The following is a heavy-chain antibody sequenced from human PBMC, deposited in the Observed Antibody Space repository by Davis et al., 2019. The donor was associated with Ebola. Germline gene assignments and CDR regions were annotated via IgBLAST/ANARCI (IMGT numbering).Heavy chain of an antibody. Sequence: ASVKVSCKASGYTFTASYIHWVRQAPGQGLEWMGRINPNGGGTVYAQKFQGRVTMTRDTSISTAYMELSRLRSDDTAVYYCARGEDCTSGSCSTYWGQGTLVTVSS. CDR3: ARGEDCTSGSCSTY. V-gene: IGHV1-2*06. CDR1: GYTFTASY. J-gene: IGHJ4*02. CDR2: INPNGGGT. D-gene: IGHD2-15*01.